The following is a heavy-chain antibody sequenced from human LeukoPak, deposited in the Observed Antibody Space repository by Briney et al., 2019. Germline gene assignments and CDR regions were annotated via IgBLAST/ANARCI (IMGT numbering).Heavy chain of an antibody. CDR3: EKDMPGHSSPLYNWFAP. D-gene: IGHD6-13*01. Sequence: GRSLRLSCAASGFTFDDYAMHWVRQAPGKGLEWVSGISWNSGSIGYADSVKGRFTISRDNAKNSLYLQMNSLRAEDTALYYCEKDMPGHSSPLYNWFAPGGQGTLVTVSS. J-gene: IGHJ5*02. V-gene: IGHV3-9*01. CDR1: GFTFDDYA. CDR2: ISWNSGSI.